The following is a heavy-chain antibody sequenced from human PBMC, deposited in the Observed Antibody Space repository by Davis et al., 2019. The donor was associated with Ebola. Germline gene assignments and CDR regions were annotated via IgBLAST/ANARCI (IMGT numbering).Heavy chain of an antibody. CDR1: GFSFSDYY. Sequence: GGSLRLSCAVSGFSFSDYYMDWVRLPPGKGLEWVGLSRTRDSRYSTEYAASVRGRFTSSRDGSKRSLYLQMNSLRSEDTAVYYCVTENWYRFESWGQGTLVTVSS. CDR3: VTENWYRFES. J-gene: IGHJ4*02. CDR2: SRTRDSRYST. V-gene: IGHV3-72*01. D-gene: IGHD1/OR15-1a*01.